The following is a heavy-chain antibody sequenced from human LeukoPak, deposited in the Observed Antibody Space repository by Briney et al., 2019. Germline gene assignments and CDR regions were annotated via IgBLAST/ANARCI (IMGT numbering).Heavy chain of an antibody. J-gene: IGHJ3*01. CDR2: INPSGGST. CDR3: VRDRWSRAYYPAFDL. CDR1: GYTFTSYY. V-gene: IGHV1-46*01. Sequence: ASVKVSCKASGYTFTSYYMHWVRQAPGQGLEWMGIINPSGGSTSYAQKFQGRVIMTRDTSTSTVYMELSSLRSEDTAVYYCVRDRWSRAYYPAFDLWGQGTMLIVSS. D-gene: IGHD6-6*01.